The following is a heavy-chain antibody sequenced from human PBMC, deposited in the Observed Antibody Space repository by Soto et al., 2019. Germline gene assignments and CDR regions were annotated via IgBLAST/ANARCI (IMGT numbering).Heavy chain of an antibody. CDR1: GFTFDDYA. D-gene: IGHD2-2*01. J-gene: IGHJ4*02. V-gene: IGHV3-9*01. CDR2: ISWNSGSI. Sequence: EVQLVESGGGLVQPGRSLRLSCAASGFTFDDYAMHWVRQAPGKGLEWVSGISWNSGSIGYADSVKGRFTISRDNAKNPLYLQMNSLGAEDTALYYCAKDKDVVRPAANVWRGYFDYWGQGTLVTVSS. CDR3: AKDKDVVRPAANVWRGYFDY.